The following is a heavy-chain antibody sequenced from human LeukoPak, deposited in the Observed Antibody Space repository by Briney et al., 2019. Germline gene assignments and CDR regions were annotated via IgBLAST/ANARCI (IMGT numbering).Heavy chain of an antibody. V-gene: IGHV4-61*02. J-gene: IGHJ6*03. Sequence: PSETLSLTCTVSGGSISSGSYYWSWIRQPPGKGLEWIGRIYTSGSTNYNPSLKSRVTISVDTSKNQFSLKLSSVTAADTAVHYCARDRRGYCSSTSCHVNYYYYYMDVWGKGTTVTVSS. CDR3: ARDRRGYCSSTSCHVNYYYYYMDV. CDR2: IYTSGST. D-gene: IGHD2-2*01. CDR1: GGSISSGSYY.